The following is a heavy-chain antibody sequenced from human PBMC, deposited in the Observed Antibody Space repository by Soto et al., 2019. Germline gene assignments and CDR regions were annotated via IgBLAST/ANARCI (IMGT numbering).Heavy chain of an antibody. CDR2: IYWDDDK. CDR1: GFSLSTSGVG. D-gene: IGHD3-10*01. CDR3: AHRRGGIWFGEYRFDP. V-gene: IGHV2-5*02. J-gene: IGHJ5*02. Sequence: QITLKESGPTLVKPTQTLTLTCTFSGFSLSTSGVGVGWIRQPPGKALEWLALIYWDDDKRYSPSLKSRLTIXXDTSKNQVVLTMTNMDPVDTAPYYCAHRRGGIWFGEYRFDPWGQGTLVTVSS.